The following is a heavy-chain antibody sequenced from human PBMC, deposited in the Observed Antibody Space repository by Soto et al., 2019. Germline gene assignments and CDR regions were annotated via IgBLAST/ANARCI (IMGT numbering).Heavy chain of an antibody. J-gene: IGHJ5*02. D-gene: IGHD2-15*01. Sequence: GGSLRLSCAASGFTFSSYAMSWVRQAPGKGLEWVSAISGSGGSTYYADSVKGRFTISRDNSKNTLYLQMNSLRAEDTAVYYCAKDVVGKNSGSLYNWFDPWGQGTLVTVSS. V-gene: IGHV3-23*01. CDR1: GFTFSSYA. CDR2: ISGSGGST. CDR3: AKDVVGKNSGSLYNWFDP.